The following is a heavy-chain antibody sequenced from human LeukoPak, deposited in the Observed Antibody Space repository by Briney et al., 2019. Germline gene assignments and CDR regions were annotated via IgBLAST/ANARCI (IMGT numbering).Heavy chain of an antibody. Sequence: QTLSLTCAISGDSVSSNSAAWNWIRQSPSRGLEWLGRTYYRSKWYNDYAVSVKSRITINPDTSKNQFSLQLNSVTPEDTAVYYCARDARTYYYDSSGYYLSLDDAFDIWGQGTMVTVSS. D-gene: IGHD3-22*01. CDR2: TYYRSKWYN. V-gene: IGHV6-1*01. CDR3: ARDARTYYYDSSGYYLSLDDAFDI. CDR1: GDSVSSNSAA. J-gene: IGHJ3*02.